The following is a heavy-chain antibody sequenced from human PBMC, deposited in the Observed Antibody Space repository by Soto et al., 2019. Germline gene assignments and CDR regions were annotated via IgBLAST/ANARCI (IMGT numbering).Heavy chain of an antibody. J-gene: IGHJ4*02. CDR1: GLTFSSYW. V-gene: IGHV3-74*01. CDR3: ASSGHYLPFDY. D-gene: IGHD3-22*01. Sequence: PGGSLRLSCAASGLTFSSYWMHWVRQAPGKGLVWVSRISSDASSTNYVDSVKGRFTISRDNAKNTLYLQMNSLRAEDTALYYCASSGHYLPFDYWGQGTLVTVSS. CDR2: ISSDASST.